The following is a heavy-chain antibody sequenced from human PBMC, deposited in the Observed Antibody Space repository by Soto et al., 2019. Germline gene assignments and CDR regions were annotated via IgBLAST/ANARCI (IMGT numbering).Heavy chain of an antibody. D-gene: IGHD6-19*01. CDR3: AREVAVGSHDAFDI. J-gene: IGHJ3*02. CDR1: GYTFTNFG. CDR2: IIPILGIG. V-gene: IGHV1-69*04. Sequence: GASVKVSCKASGYTFTNFGISWVRQAPGQGLEWMGRIIPILGIGNYAQKFQGRVTITADKSTSTAYMELSSLRSEDTAVYYCAREVAVGSHDAFDIWG.